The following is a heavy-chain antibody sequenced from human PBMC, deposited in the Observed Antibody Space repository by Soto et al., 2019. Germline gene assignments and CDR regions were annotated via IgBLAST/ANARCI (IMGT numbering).Heavy chain of an antibody. CDR2: ISGYNGNT. J-gene: IGHJ4*02. CDR3: ARGRSGGSAEPG. D-gene: IGHD2-15*01. V-gene: IGHV1-18*01. CDR1: GYAFTSYD. Sequence: GASVKVSCKASGYAFTSYDISWVRQAPGQGLEWMGWISGYNGNTDYAQNFQGRVIMTTDTSTSTAYMELRSLRSDDTAVYYCARGRSGGSAEPGWDQGTLVTVSS.